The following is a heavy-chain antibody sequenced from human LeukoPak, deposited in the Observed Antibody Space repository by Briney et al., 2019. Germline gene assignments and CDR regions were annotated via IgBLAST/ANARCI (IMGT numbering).Heavy chain of an antibody. J-gene: IGHJ4*02. CDR3: ARDAHYDGSGYNGY. CDR1: GFTFSSYW. CDR2: IKQDGSDK. V-gene: IGHV3-7*01. D-gene: IGHD3-22*01. Sequence: GGSLRLSCAASGFTFSSYWMSWVRQAPGKGLEWVANIKQDGSDKYYVGSMKGRFTISRDNAENSLYLQMNSLRAEDTAVYYCARDAHYDGSGYNGYWGQGTLVTVSS.